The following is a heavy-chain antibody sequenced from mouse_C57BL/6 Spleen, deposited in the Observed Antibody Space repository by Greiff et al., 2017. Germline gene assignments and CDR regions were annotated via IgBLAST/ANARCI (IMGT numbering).Heavy chain of an antibody. CDR2: IYPGDGDT. J-gene: IGHJ3*01. V-gene: IGHV1-82*01. Sequence: QVQLKQSGPELVKPGASVKISCKASGYAFSSSWMNWVKQRPGKGLEWIGRIYPGDGDTNYNGKFKGKATLTADKSSSTTYMQLSSLTSEDSAVYFCAAGDYDEFADWGQGTLVTVSA. CDR3: AAGDYDEFAD. D-gene: IGHD2-4*01. CDR1: GYAFSSSW.